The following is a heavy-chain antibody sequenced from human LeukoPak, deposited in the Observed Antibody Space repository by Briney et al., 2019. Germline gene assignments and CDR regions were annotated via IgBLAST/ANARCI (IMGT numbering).Heavy chain of an antibody. CDR1: GYTLTELS. V-gene: IGHV1-24*01. J-gene: IGHJ5*02. CDR3: ATPGYSSGWYPGWFDP. CDR2: FDPEDGET. Sequence: ASVKVSCKVSGYTLTELSMHWVRQVPGKGLEWMGGFDPEDGETIYAQKFQGRVTMTEDTSTDTAYMELSSLRSEDTAVYYCATPGYSSGWYPGWFDPWGQGTLVTVSS. D-gene: IGHD6-19*01.